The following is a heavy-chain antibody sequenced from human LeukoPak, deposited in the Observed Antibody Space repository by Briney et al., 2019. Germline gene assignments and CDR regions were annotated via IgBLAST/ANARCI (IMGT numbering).Heavy chain of an antibody. J-gene: IGHJ4*02. CDR3: ARRAYCGGDCYSSHFDY. CDR1: GFTFSSYA. D-gene: IGHD2-21*02. CDR2: LSSNGGST. Sequence: PGGALRLSCAASGFTFSSYAMHWVRQAPGKGLEYVSALSSNGGSTYYANSVKGRFTISRDNSKNTLYLQMGSLRAEDMAVYYCARRAYCGGDCYSSHFDYWGQGTLVTVSS. V-gene: IGHV3-64*01.